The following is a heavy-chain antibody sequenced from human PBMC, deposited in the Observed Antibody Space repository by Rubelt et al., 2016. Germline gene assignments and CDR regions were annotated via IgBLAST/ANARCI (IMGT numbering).Heavy chain of an antibody. CDR1: GFTFSNAW. D-gene: IGHD3-10*01. CDR3: TTEGGFGETGDMDV. CDR2: IKSKTDGGTT. Sequence: ESGGGLVKPGGSLRLSCAASGFTFSNAWMNWVRQAPGKGLAWVGRIKSKTDGGTTAYAAPVKGRFTISRDDSKNTLYLQMNSLKTEDTAVYYCTTEGGFGETGDMDVWGQGTTVTVS. V-gene: IGHV3-15*07. J-gene: IGHJ6*02.